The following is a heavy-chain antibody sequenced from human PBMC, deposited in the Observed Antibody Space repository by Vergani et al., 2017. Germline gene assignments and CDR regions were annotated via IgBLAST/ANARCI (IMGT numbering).Heavy chain of an antibody. CDR1: GGTFSSYA. Sequence: QVQLVQSGAEVKKPGSSVKVSCKASGGTFSSYAISWVRQAPGQGLEWMGRIIPIFGTANYAQKFQGRVTITADESTSTAYMERSSLRSEDTAVYYCARGLDSCLGSSGCYYDYWGQGTLVTVSS. V-gene: IGHV1-69*13. CDR2: IIPIFGTA. CDR3: ARGLDSCLGSSGCYYDY. J-gene: IGHJ4*02. D-gene: IGHD3-10*01.